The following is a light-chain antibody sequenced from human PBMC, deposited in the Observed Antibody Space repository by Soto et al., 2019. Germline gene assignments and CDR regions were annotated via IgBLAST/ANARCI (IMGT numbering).Light chain of an antibody. CDR1: SSDVGGYNY. Sequence: SALTQPPSASGSPGQSVTISCTGTSSDVGGYNYVSWYQQHPGKAPKLIISEVSKRPSGVPDRFSGSKSGNTASLTVSGLQAEGEADYYCTSHAGSNNYVFGTGTKVTVL. CDR2: EVS. V-gene: IGLV2-8*01. J-gene: IGLJ1*01. CDR3: TSHAGSNNYV.